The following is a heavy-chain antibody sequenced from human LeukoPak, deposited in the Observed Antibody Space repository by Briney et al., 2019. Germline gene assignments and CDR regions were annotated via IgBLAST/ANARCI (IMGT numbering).Heavy chain of an antibody. Sequence: SETLSLTRTVSGGSISSSSYYWGWIRQPPGKGLEWIGSIYYSGSTYYNPSLKSRVTISVDTSKNQFSLKLSSVTAADTAIYYCARDFSSSSSVYYYYYMDVWGKGTTVTVSS. CDR2: IYYSGST. D-gene: IGHD6-6*01. CDR3: ARDFSSSSSVYYYYYMDV. J-gene: IGHJ6*03. CDR1: GGSISSSSYY. V-gene: IGHV4-39*07.